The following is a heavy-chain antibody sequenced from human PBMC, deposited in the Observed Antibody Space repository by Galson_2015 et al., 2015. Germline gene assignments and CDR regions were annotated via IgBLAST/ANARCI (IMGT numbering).Heavy chain of an antibody. D-gene: IGHD2-2*01. V-gene: IGHV3-48*01. CDR2: ISSSSSTI. J-gene: IGHJ6*02. Sequence: SLRLSCAASGFTFSSYRMNWVRQAPGKGLEWVSYISSSSSTIYYADSVKGRFTISRDNAKNSLYLQMNSLRAEDTAVYYCARADCSSTSCYGYYYYYGMDVWGQGTTVTVSS. CDR1: GFTFSSYR. CDR3: ARADCSSTSCYGYYYYYGMDV.